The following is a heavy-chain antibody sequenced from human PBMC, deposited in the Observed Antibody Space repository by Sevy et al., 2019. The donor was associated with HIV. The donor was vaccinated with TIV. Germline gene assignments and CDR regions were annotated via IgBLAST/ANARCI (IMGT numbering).Heavy chain of an antibody. CDR2: INSDGSST. J-gene: IGHJ4*02. Sequence: GGSLRLSCAGSGFTFSNYWMHWVRQAPGKGLVWVSRINSDGSSTSYADSVTGRFTISRDNAKNPLYLQMNSLRAVDTAVYYCARGPYYRDTNTYFFMHYWGQGTLVTVSS. CDR3: ARGPYYRDTNTYFFMHY. CDR1: GFTFSNYW. V-gene: IGHV3-74*01. D-gene: IGHD3-22*01.